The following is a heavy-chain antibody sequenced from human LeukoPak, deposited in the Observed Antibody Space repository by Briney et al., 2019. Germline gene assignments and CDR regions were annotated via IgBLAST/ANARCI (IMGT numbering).Heavy chain of an antibody. V-gene: IGHV3-23*01. D-gene: IGHD3-10*01. CDR2: ISGSGGST. CDR3: ANYYGSGGREPDTNINDY. Sequence: QPGGSLRLSCAASGFTFSSYAMSWVRQAPGKGLEWVSAISGSGGSTYYADSVKGRFTISRDNSKNTLYLQMNSLRAEDTAVYYCANYYGSGGREPDTNINDYWGQGPLVTVSS. J-gene: IGHJ4*02. CDR1: GFTFSSYA.